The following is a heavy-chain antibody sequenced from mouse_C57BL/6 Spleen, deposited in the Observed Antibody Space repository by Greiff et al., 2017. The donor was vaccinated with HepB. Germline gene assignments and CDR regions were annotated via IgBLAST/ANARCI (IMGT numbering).Heavy chain of an antibody. V-gene: IGHV3-6*01. CDR3: ARGDYYYGSSPPWFAY. Sequence: EVQLVESGPGLVKPSQSLSLTCSVTGYSITSGYYWNWIRQFPGNKLEWMGYISYDGSNNYNPSLKNRISITRDTSKNQFFLKLNSVTTEDTATYYCARGDYYYGSSPPWFAYWGQGTLVTVSA. CDR1: GYSITSGYY. D-gene: IGHD1-1*01. J-gene: IGHJ3*01. CDR2: ISYDGSN.